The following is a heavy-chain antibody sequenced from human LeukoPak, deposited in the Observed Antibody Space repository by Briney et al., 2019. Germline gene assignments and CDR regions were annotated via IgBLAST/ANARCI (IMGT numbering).Heavy chain of an antibody. J-gene: IGHJ4*02. Sequence: PSETLSLTCAVYGGSFSGYYWSWIRQPPGKGLEWIGEINHSGSTNYNPSLKSRVTISVDTSKNQFSLKLSSVTAADTAVYYCARGRRGDYWGQGTLVTVSP. CDR2: INHSGST. V-gene: IGHV4-34*01. CDR1: GGSFSGYY. CDR3: ARGRRGDY.